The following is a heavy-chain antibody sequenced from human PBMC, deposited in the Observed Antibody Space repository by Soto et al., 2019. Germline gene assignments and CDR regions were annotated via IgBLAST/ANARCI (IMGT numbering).Heavy chain of an antibody. CDR3: AKDKVRLGLNHGYSYVNGRSFDY. Sequence: EVQLVESGGVVVQPGGSLRLSCAASGFTFDDYTMHWVRQSPGKGLEWVSLISWDGGSTYYADSVKGRFTISRDNSKNSLYLQMNSLRTEDTALYYCAKDKVRLGLNHGYSYVNGRSFDYWGQGTLVTVSS. D-gene: IGHD5-18*01. J-gene: IGHJ4*02. CDR2: ISWDGGST. V-gene: IGHV3-43*01. CDR1: GFTFDDYT.